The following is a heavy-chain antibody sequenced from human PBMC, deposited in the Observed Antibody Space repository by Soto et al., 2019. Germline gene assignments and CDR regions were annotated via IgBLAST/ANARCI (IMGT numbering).Heavy chain of an antibody. J-gene: IGHJ4*02. CDR1: GFRFSTYS. CDR3: TRDPVPDSSGYFPFDY. D-gene: IGHD3-22*01. V-gene: IGHV3-21*01. CDR2: ISTTNSYI. Sequence: EVQLVESGGGLVKPGGSRRLSCAASGFRFSTYSMNWVRQAPGKGLEWVASISTTNSYIYYADSVRGRFTISRDNAKNSLFLQMNSLRAEDTAVYYCTRDPVPDSSGYFPFDYWGQGTLVTVSS.